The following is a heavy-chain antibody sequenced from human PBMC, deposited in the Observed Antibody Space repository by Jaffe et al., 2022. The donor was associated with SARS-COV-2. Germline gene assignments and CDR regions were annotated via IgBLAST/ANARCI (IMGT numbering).Heavy chain of an antibody. CDR1: GGSISSGDYY. D-gene: IGHD6-19*01. V-gene: IGHV4-30-4*01. Sequence: QVQLQESGPGLVKPSQTLSLTCTVSGGSISSGDYYWSWIRQPPGKGLEWIGYIYYSGSTYYNPSLKSRVTISVDTSKNQFSLKLSSVTAADTAVYYCAREGIAVAGTRAPPLYYFDYWGQGTLVTVSS. CDR3: AREGIAVAGTRAPPLYYFDY. CDR2: IYYSGST. J-gene: IGHJ4*02.